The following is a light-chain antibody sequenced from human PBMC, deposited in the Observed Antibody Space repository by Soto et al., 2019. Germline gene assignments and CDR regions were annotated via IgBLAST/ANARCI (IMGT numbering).Light chain of an antibody. CDR1: QTISSW. J-gene: IGKJ1*01. V-gene: IGKV1-5*03. CDR2: KAS. Sequence: DIQMTQSPSTLSGSVGDRVTITCRASQTISSWLAWYQQKPGKAPKLLIYKASTLKSGVPSRFSGSGSGTEFTITISSLQPDVFATYYCQHYNSYSGAFGQGTKVELK. CDR3: QHYNSYSGA.